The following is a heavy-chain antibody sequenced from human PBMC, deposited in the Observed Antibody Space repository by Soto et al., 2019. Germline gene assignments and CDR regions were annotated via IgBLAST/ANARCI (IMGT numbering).Heavy chain of an antibody. CDR2: ILYDGSDK. D-gene: IGHD3-10*01. CDR3: AKAGGGFGDCVHH. J-gene: IGHJ4*02. Sequence: GGSLRLSCAASGFTFSSYGMHWVRQAPGKGLEWVTGILYDGSDKYYADSVKGRFTISRENSKNTLYLQMNSLRTEDSAVYYCAKAGGGFGDCVHHWGPGTLVTVST. V-gene: IGHV3-30*18. CDR1: GFTFSSYG.